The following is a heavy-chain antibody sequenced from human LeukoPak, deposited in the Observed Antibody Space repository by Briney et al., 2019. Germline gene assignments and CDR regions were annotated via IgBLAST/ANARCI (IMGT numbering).Heavy chain of an antibody. V-gene: IGHV3-66*02. D-gene: IGHD5-18*01. Sequence: GGSLRLSCAASGFTVSSNYMSWVRQAPGKGLEWVSVIYSGGSTYYADSVKGRFTISGDNSKNTLYLQMNSLRAEDTAVYYCARVGDTAMVVDAFDIWGQGTMVTVSS. CDR2: IYSGGST. J-gene: IGHJ3*02. CDR1: GFTVSSNY. CDR3: ARVGDTAMVVDAFDI.